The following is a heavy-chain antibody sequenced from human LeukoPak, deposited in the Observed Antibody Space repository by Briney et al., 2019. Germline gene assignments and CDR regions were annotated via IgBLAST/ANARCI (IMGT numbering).Heavy chain of an antibody. J-gene: IGHJ5*02. CDR3: ERRTRPRFDH. Sequence: PSETPSLTCAVNGGSFSGYYWSWIRQPPGKGLEWIGETNHNGSTNYNPFLKSRVTISVDTTKNQFSLKLSSVTAADTAVYYCERRTRPRFDHWGQGTLVTVSS. CDR1: GGSFSGYY. V-gene: IGHV4-34*01. CDR2: TNHNGST.